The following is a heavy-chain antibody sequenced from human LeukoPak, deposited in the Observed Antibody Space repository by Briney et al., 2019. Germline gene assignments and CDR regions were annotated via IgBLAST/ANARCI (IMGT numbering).Heavy chain of an antibody. J-gene: IGHJ6*03. Sequence: PGGSLRLSCAASGFTFDDYAMHWVRQAPGKGLEWVSGISWNSGSIGYADSVKGRFTISRDNAKNSLYLQMNSLRAEDTALYYCARNGDSSSWYFSNYYYYMDVWGKGTTVTVSS. CDR2: ISWNSGSI. CDR3: ARNGDSSSWYFSNYYYYMDV. V-gene: IGHV3-9*01. D-gene: IGHD6-13*01. CDR1: GFTFDDYA.